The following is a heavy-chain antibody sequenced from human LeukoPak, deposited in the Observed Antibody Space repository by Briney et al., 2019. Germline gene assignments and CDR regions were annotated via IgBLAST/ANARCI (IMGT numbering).Heavy chain of an antibody. Sequence: SETLSLTCTVSGGSISSSSYYWGWIRQPPGKGLEWIGSIYYSGSTYYNPSLKSRVTISVDTSKNQFSLKLSSVTAADTAVYYCAREARADSSSWFRKKRDAFDIWGQGTMVTVSS. CDR2: IYYSGST. V-gene: IGHV4-39*07. CDR3: AREARADSSSWFRKKRDAFDI. CDR1: GGSISSSSYY. D-gene: IGHD6-13*01. J-gene: IGHJ3*02.